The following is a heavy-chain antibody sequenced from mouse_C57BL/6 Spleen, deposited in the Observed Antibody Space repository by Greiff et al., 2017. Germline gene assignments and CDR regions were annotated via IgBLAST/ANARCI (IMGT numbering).Heavy chain of an antibody. J-gene: IGHJ1*03. D-gene: IGHD1-1*01. V-gene: IGHV1-15*01. CDR2: IDPETGGT. CDR1: GYTFTDYE. Sequence: VQLQQSGAELVRPGASVTLSCKASGYTFTDYEMHWVKQTPVHGLEWIGAIDPETGGTAYNQKFKGKARLTADKSSSTAYMELRSLTSEDSAVYYCTITTVGYFDVWGTGTTVTVAS. CDR3: TITTVGYFDV.